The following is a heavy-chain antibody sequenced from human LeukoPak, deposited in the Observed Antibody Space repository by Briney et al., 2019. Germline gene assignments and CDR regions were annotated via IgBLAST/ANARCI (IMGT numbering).Heavy chain of an antibody. CDR1: GGTFSSYA. J-gene: IGHJ4*02. CDR3: ARVDSWDTAMVTLDY. V-gene: IGHV1-69*05. Sequence: SVKVSCKASGGTFSSYAISWVRQAPGQGLEWMGRIIPIFGTANYAQKFQGRVTITTDESTSTAYMELSSLRSEDTAVYYYARVDSWDTAMVTLDYWGQGTLVTVSS. D-gene: IGHD5-18*01. CDR2: IIPIFGTA.